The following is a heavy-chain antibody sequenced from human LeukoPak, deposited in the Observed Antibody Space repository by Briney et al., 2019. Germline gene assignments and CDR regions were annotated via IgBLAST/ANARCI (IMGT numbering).Heavy chain of an antibody. J-gene: IGHJ4*02. CDR3: ARVGGYNWNYAPDY. CDR2: ISAYNGNT. V-gene: IGHV1-18*01. D-gene: IGHD1-7*01. Sequence: ASVKVSCKASGYTFTSYGISWVRQAPGQGLEWMGWISAYNGNTNYAQKFQGRVTMTRDTSISTAYMELSRLRSDDTAVYYCARVGGYNWNYAPDYWGQGTLVTVSS. CDR1: GYTFTSYG.